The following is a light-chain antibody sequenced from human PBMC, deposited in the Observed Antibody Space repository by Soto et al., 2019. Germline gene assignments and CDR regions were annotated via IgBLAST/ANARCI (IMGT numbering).Light chain of an antibody. Sequence: DVQMTQSPSSLSASVGDRVTITCRASQGIAPYLAWFQQIPGKVPKLLIYAASTLQSGVPSRFSGSGSGTDFTLTISSLQPEDVATYYCQKYNSAPLTFGGGTKVEIK. CDR1: QGIAPY. J-gene: IGKJ4*01. CDR2: AAS. V-gene: IGKV1-27*01. CDR3: QKYNSAPLT.